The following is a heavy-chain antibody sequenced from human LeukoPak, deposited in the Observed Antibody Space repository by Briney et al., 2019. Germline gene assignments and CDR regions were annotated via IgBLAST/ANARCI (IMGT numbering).Heavy chain of an antibody. V-gene: IGHV4-4*02. CDR3: AREGSGWDPFDY. CDR1: GGSISSSNW. D-gene: IGHD6-19*01. CDR2: IYHSGST. J-gene: IGHJ4*02. Sequence: SETLSLTCAVSGGSISSSNWWSWVRQPPGKGLEWIGEIYHSGSTNYNPSLKSRVTISVDTSKNQFSLKLSSVTAADTAVYYCAREGSGWDPFDYWGQGTLVTVSS.